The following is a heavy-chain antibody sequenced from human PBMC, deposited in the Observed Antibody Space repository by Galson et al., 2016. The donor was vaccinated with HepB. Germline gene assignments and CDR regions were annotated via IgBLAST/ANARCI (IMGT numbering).Heavy chain of an antibody. J-gene: IGHJ5*02. CDR2: RYYSGNT. D-gene: IGHD2-2*01. CDR3: AREVRENCSRTSCYSPWFDP. V-gene: IGHV4-31*03. Sequence: TLSLTCIVSGASLSSSDYYWSWIRQLPGKGLEWIGYRYYSGNTYYNPSLESRLTISIDASKNQFSLKLSSVTAADTAVYYCAREVRENCSRTSCYSPWFDPWGQGTLVTVSS. CDR1: GASLSSSDYY.